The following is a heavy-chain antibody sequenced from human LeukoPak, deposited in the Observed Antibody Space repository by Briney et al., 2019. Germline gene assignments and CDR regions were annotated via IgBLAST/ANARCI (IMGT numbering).Heavy chain of an antibody. CDR1: GFTFSSYS. D-gene: IGHD3-22*01. CDR3: ARGVTYYYDSSVYFDAFDI. CDR2: ISSSSSTI. V-gene: IGHV3-48*02. Sequence: PGGSLRLSCAASGFTFSSYSMNWVRQAPGKGLEWVSYISSSSSTIYYADSVKGRFTISRDNAKNSLYLQMNSLRDEDTAVYYCARGVTYYYDSSVYFDAFDIWGQGTMVTVSS. J-gene: IGHJ3*02.